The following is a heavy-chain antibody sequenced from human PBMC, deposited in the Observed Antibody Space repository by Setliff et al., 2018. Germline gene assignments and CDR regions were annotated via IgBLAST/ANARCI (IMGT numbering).Heavy chain of an antibody. CDR2: INHSGTT. CDR3: AKFGPLDLTGDWAFDN. J-gene: IGHJ4*02. D-gene: IGHD7-27*01. CDR1: GGSFSSFY. V-gene: IGHV4-34*01. Sequence: SLTCAVYGGSFSSFYWSWIRQPPGKGLEWIGEINHSGTTNYNPSLKSRVTISVGTSKKQFSLKLSSVTAADTAVYYCAKFGPLDLTGDWAFDNWGQGTLVTVSS.